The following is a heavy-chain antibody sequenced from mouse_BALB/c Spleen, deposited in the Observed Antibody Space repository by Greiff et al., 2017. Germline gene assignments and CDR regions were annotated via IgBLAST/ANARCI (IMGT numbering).Heavy chain of an antibody. V-gene: IGHV5-4*02. D-gene: IGHD2-12*01. CDR3: ARDRYFAY. CDR1: GFTFSDYY. Sequence: EVQGVESGGGLVKPGGSLKLSCAASGFTFSDYYMYWVRQTPEKRLEWVATISDGGSYTYYPDSVKGRFTISRDNAKNNLYLQMSSLKSEDTAMYYCARDRYFAYWGQGTLVTVSA. CDR2: ISDGGSYT. J-gene: IGHJ3*01.